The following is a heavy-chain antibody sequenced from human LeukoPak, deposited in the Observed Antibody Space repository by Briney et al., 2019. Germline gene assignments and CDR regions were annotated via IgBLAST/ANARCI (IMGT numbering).Heavy chain of an antibody. CDR2: INHSGST. D-gene: IGHD4-23*01. CDR3: ARGLGYGGNSGRLWFDY. V-gene: IGHV4-34*01. J-gene: IGHJ4*02. CDR1: GGSFSGYY. Sequence: PSETLSLTCAVYGGSFSGYYWSWIRQPPGKGLEWLGEINHSGSTNYNPSLKSRVTISVDTSKNQFSLKLSSVTAADTAVYYCARGLGYGGNSGRLWFDYWGQGTLVTVSS.